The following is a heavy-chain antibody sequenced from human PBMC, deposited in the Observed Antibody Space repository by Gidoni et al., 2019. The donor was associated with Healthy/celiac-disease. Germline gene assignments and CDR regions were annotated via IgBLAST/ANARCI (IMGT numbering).Heavy chain of an antibody. CDR2: IWYDGSNK. V-gene: IGHV3-33*01. CDR3: ASVGVIDYSNSLTYFDY. CDR1: GFTFSSYG. D-gene: IGHD4-4*01. Sequence: QVQLVESGGGVVQPGRSLRLSCAASGFTFSSYGMHWVRQAPGKGLEWVAVIWYDGSNKYYADSVKGRFTISRDNSKNTLYLQMNSLRAEDTAVYYCASVGVIDYSNSLTYFDYWGQGTLVTVSS. J-gene: IGHJ4*02.